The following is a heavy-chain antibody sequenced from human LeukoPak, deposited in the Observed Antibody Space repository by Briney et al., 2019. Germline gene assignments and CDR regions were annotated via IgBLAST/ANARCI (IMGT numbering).Heavy chain of an antibody. V-gene: IGHV3-30*03. CDR2: ISYDGSNK. CDR3: ARTTSGTFDY. CDR1: GFTFSSYG. D-gene: IGHD2-8*01. Sequence: PGRSLRLSCAASGFTFSSYGMHWVRQAPGKGLEWVAVISYDGSNKYYADSVKGRFTISRDNSKNTLYLQMNSLRAEDTAVYSCARTTSGTFDYWGQGTLVTVSS. J-gene: IGHJ4*02.